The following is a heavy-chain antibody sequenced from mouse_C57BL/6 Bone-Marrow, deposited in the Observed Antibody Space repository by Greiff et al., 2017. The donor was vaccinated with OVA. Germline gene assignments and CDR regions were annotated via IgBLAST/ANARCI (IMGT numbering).Heavy chain of an antibody. J-gene: IGHJ4*01. V-gene: IGHV5-2*01. CDR2: INSDGGST. CDR1: EYEFPSHD. CDR3: ARPPEHRRLRWYAMDY. D-gene: IGHD3-2*02. Sequence: EVHVVESGGGLVQPGESLKLSCESNEYEFPSHDMSWVRKTPEKRLELVAAINSDGGSTNYPATIEGRFIISRDNTKKTLYLQMSSLRSEDTALYYWARPPEHRRLRWYAMDYWGQGTSVTVSS.